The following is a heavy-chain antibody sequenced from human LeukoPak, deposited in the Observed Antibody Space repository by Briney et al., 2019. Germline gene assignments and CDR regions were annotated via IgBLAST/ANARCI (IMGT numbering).Heavy chain of an antibody. CDR2: ISGSGGST. CDR1: GFTFTSYA. CDR3: AKDPRVGSRVATPCH. J-gene: IGHJ4*02. Sequence: GGSLRLSCAASGFTFTSYAMSWVRQAPGKGLEWVSAISGSGGSTYYADSVKGRFTISRDNSKSTLFLQMDSLRAEDTAVYYCAKDPRVGSRVATPCHWGQGTLVTVSS. V-gene: IGHV3-23*01. D-gene: IGHD5-24*01.